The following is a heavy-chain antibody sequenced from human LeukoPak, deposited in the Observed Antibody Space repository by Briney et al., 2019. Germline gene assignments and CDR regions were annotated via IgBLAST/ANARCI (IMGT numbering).Heavy chain of an antibody. CDR3: ARGAAAIEGELDY. CDR2: IIPIFGTA. V-gene: IGHV1-69*05. CDR1: GGTFSSYA. D-gene: IGHD2-2*01. J-gene: IGHJ4*01. Sequence: SVKVSCKASGGTFSSYAISWVRQAPGQGLEWMGGIIPIFGTANYAQKFQGRVTITTDESTSTAYMELSSLRSEDTAVYYCARGAAAIEGELDYWGHGTLVTVSS.